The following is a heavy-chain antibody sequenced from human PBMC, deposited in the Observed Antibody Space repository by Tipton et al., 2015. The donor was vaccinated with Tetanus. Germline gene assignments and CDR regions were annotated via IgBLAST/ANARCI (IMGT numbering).Heavy chain of an antibody. CDR2: IKQDGSEK. Sequence: SLRLSCAASGFTFSSYSMTWVRQAPGKGLEWVANIKQDGSEKYYVDSVKGRFTISRDNAKNSLSLQMNSLRTDDTAVYYCVSGSALGNWGQGTLVTVSS. D-gene: IGHD6-25*01. V-gene: IGHV3-7*01. CDR3: VSGSALGN. J-gene: IGHJ4*02. CDR1: GFTFSSYS.